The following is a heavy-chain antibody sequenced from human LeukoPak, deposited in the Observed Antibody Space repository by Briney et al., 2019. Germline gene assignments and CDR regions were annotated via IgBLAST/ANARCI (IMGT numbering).Heavy chain of an antibody. CDR2: IYTSGST. CDR3: AREMATIKYSYYYYGMDV. J-gene: IGHJ6*02. Sequence: HPSQTLSLTGTVSGGSISSGSYYWSWIRQPAGKGLEWIGRIYTSGSTNYNPSLKSRVTISVDTSKNQFSLKLSSVTAADTAVYYCAREMATIKYSYYYYGMDVWGQGTTVTVSS. D-gene: IGHD5-24*01. CDR1: GGSISSGSYY. V-gene: IGHV4-61*02.